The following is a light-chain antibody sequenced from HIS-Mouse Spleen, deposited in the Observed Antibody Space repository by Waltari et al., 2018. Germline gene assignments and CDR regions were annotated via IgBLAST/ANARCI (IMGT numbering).Light chain of an antibody. J-gene: IGLJ2*01. V-gene: IGLV3-10*01. CDR2: EDS. CDR3: YSTDSSGNHRV. CDR1: ALPNKY. Sequence: SYELPQPPSVSVSPGQTARITCSGDALPNKYAYWYQQKSGQAPVLVIYEDSKRPSGIPERFSGSSSGTMATLTISGAQVEDEADYYCYSTDSSGNHRVFGGGTKLTVL.